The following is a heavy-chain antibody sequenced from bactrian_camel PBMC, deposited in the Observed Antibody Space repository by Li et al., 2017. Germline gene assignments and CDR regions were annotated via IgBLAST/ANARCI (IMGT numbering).Heavy chain of an antibody. Sequence: QVQLVESGGGSVQAGESLRLSCTTSGYTCRDCRAGWFRQAPGKEREGLAAIDSDGTIAYAVYVEGRFTISRDNAENTLYLQMDSLKPEDTAMYYCASGPWGYCTRTKWEGGMNNWGKGTQVTVS. V-gene: IGHV3S1*01. D-gene: IGHD1*01. CDR2: IDSDGTIA. J-gene: IGHJ7*01. CDR1: GYTCRDCR.